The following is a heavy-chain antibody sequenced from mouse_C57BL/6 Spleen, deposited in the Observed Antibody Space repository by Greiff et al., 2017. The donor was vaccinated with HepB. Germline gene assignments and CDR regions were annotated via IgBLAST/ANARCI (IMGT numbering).Heavy chain of an antibody. CDR3: ATAYYSNLYAMDY. CDR1: GYAFSSSW. V-gene: IGHV1-82*01. J-gene: IGHJ4*01. Sequence: VKLQQSGPELVKPGASVKISCKASGYAFSSSWMNWVKQRPGKGLEWIGRIYPGDGDTNYNGKFKGKATLTADKSSSTAYMQLSSLTSEDSAVYFCATAYYSNLYAMDYWGQGTSVTVSS. CDR2: IYPGDGDT. D-gene: IGHD2-5*01.